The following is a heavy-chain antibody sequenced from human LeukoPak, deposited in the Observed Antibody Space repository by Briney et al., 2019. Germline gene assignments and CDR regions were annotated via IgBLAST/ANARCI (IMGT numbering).Heavy chain of an antibody. CDR2: INHSGST. J-gene: IGHJ5*02. CDR3: ARGGGDCYLDP. D-gene: IGHD2-21*02. Sequence: SETLSLTCAVYGGSFSGYYWSWIRQPPGKGLEWIGEINHSGSTNYNPSLKSRVTISVDTSKNQFSLKLSSVTAADTAAYYCARGGGDCYLDPWGQGTLVTVSS. CDR1: GGSFSGYY. V-gene: IGHV4-34*01.